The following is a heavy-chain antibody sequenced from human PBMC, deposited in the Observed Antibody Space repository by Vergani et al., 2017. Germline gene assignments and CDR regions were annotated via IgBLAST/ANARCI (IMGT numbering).Heavy chain of an antibody. CDR3: AKGALEYSYCXCDY. CDR1: GFTFSSYG. J-gene: IGHJ4*02. CDR2: ISYDGSNK. Sequence: QVQLVESGGGVVQPGRSLRLSCAASGFTFSSYGMHWVRQAPGKGLEWVAVISYDGSNKYYADSVKGRFTISRDNSKNTLYLQMNSLRAEDTAVYYCAKGALEYSYCXCDYWGQGTLVTVSS. D-gene: IGHD5-18*01. V-gene: IGHV3-30*18.